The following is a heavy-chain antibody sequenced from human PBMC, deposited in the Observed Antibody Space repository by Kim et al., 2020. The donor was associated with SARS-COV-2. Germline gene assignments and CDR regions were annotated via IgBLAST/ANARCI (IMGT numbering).Heavy chain of an antibody. D-gene: IGHD3-10*01. CDR3: AKDDPRVRGVTAKD. J-gene: IGHJ4*02. CDR2: ISGSGGSGGGP. V-gene: IGHV3-23*01. Sequence: GGSLRLSCAASGFTFSNYAMSWVRQAPGKGLEWVSGISGSGGSGGGPYYADSVKGRFTISRDNSKNMLYLQMNSLRAEDTALYYCAKDDPRVRGVTAKDWGRGTLVTVSS. CDR1: GFTFSNYA.